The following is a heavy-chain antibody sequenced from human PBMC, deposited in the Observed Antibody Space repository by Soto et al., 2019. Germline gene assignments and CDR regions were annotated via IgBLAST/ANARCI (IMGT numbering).Heavy chain of an antibody. D-gene: IGHD2-15*01. CDR2: MYWEEDK. Sequence: QITLKESGPTLLKPTQTLTLTCSFSGFSITSSGAGVGWHRQPPGPALPRLAVMYWEEDKRYSPSLRSRLTITQDPSKNQVVRTMTNLDPADTGTYFCEHTLACHRRQGPFYYWGPGTLVTGSS. V-gene: IGHV2-5*02. J-gene: IGHJ4*02. CDR3: EHTLACHRRQGPFYY. CDR1: GFSITSSGAG.